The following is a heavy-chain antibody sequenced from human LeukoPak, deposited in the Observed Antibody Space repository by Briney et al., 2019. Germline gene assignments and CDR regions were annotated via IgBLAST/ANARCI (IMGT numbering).Heavy chain of an antibody. D-gene: IGHD6-13*01. CDR2: ISGSGGST. CDR3: AKPGIAAAGTGWFDP. J-gene: IGHJ5*02. CDR1: GFTFSSYA. Sequence: GGSLRLSCAASGFTFSSYAMSWVRQAPGKGLEWVSAISGSGGSTYYADSVKGRFTISRDNSKNTLYLQMNSLRAEGTAVYYCAKPGIAAAGTGWFDPWGQGTLVTVSS. V-gene: IGHV3-23*01.